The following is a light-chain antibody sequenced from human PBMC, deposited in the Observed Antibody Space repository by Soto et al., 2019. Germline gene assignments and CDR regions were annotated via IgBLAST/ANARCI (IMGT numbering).Light chain of an antibody. CDR3: MQCLQSPPT. J-gene: IGKJ1*01. CDR1: QSLLHSNGYNY. CDR2: WGS. Sequence: DIVMTQSPLSLPVTPGEPASISCRSSQSLLHSNGYNYLDWYLQKPGQSPQLLIYWGSNRASGVPDRFSGSGLDTDFTLKINRVEAEDVGVYFCMQCLQSPPTFGQGTKVEIK. V-gene: IGKV2-28*01.